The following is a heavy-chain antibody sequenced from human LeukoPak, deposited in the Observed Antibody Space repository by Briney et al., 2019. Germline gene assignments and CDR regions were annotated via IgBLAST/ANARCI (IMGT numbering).Heavy chain of an antibody. CDR3: AKFLPTHIVVANYYFDY. CDR1: GFTFSSYA. V-gene: IGHV3-23*01. D-gene: IGHD2-21*01. CDR2: ISGSGGST. Sequence: GGSLKLSCAASGFTFSSYAMSWVRQAPGKGLEWVSAISGSGGSTYYADSVKGRFTISRDNSRNTLYLQMNSLRAEDTAVYYCAKFLPTHIVVANYYFDYWGQGTLVTVSS. J-gene: IGHJ4*02.